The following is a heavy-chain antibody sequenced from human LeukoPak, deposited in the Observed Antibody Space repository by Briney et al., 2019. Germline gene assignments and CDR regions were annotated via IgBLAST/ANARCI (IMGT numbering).Heavy chain of an antibody. J-gene: IGHJ4*02. D-gene: IGHD5-12*01. V-gene: IGHV3-23*01. Sequence: GGSLGLSCAASGFTLRSYDMSWVRQAPGKGLEWVAATSGSGVNSYYADSVRGRFTISRDNSQNTLYLQMDSLRAEDTALYYCAKEYSGYDFDYWGQGTLVTVSS. CDR2: TSGSGVNS. CDR1: GFTLRSYD. CDR3: AKEYSGYDFDY.